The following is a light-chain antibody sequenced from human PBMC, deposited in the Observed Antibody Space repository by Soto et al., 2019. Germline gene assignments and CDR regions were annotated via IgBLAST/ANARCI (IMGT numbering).Light chain of an antibody. CDR3: QQSYSTPPT. Sequence: DIQMTQSQSSLSASVGDRVTITCRASQSIISYLNWYQQKPGKAPKLLIYAASSLQSGVPSRFSGSGSGTDFTLTISSLQPEDFATYYCQQSYSTPPTFGGRTKVDIK. V-gene: IGKV1-39*01. J-gene: IGKJ4*01. CDR1: QSIISY. CDR2: AAS.